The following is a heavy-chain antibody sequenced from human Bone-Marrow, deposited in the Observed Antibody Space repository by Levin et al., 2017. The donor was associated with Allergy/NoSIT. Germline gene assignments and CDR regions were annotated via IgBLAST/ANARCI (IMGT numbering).Heavy chain of an antibody. CDR2: ISWDSGRI. CDR1: GFTFDDYA. V-gene: IGHV3-9*01. Sequence: PGGSLSLSCAASGFTFDDYAMHWVRQAPGKGLEWVSGISWDSGRIGHADSVKGRFTISRDNAKNSLSLQMNSLRPEDTALYSCVKDRRGSAAAGDYYYALDVWGQGTTVTVS. D-gene: IGHD6-13*01. CDR3: VKDRRGSAAAGDYYYALDV. J-gene: IGHJ6*02.